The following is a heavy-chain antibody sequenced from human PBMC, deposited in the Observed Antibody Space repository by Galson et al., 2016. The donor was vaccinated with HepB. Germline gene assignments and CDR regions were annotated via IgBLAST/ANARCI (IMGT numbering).Heavy chain of an antibody. Sequence: SVKVSCKASGYTFTDHFLHWVRQAPGQGLEWIGWINPHSGGTNYPRKFQGWVSITADSSTDTAYLELSSLKTDDTAIYYCARDHLVSTTGLVGYAFDFWGQGTMVA. J-gene: IGHJ3*01. CDR1: GYTFTDHF. V-gene: IGHV1-2*04. CDR3: ARDHLVSTTGLVGYAFDF. CDR2: INPHSGGT. D-gene: IGHD5/OR15-5a*01.